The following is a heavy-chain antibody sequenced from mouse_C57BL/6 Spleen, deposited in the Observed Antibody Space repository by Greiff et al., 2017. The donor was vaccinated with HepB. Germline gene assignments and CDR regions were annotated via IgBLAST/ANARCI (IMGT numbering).Heavy chain of an antibody. V-gene: IGHV1-18*01. CDR2: INPNNGGT. Sequence: EVQLQQSGPELVKPGASVKIPCKASGYTFTDYNMDWVKQSHGKSLEWIGDINPNNGGTIYNQKFKGKATLTVDKSSSTAYMELRSLTSEDTAVYYCARWDYGSSGWYFDVWGTGTTVTVSS. CDR1: GYTFTDYN. D-gene: IGHD1-1*01. CDR3: ARWDYGSSGWYFDV. J-gene: IGHJ1*03.